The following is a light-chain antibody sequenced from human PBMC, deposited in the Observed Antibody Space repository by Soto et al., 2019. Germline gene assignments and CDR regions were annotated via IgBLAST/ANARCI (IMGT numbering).Light chain of an antibody. CDR1: QSISNW. J-gene: IGKJ5*01. Sequence: DIQMTQSPSTLPASVGDRVTIACRAIQSISNWLSWYQQKPGTAPKVLIYHASNLQSGVPSRFSGSGSGTEFTLTISSLEPEDFAVYYCQQRSNWPPEITFGQGTRLEIK. V-gene: IGKV1-5*01. CDR3: QQRSNWPPEIT. CDR2: HAS.